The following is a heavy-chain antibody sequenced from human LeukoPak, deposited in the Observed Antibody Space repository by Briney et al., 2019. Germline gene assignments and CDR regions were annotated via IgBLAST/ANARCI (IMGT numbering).Heavy chain of an antibody. D-gene: IGHD3-9*01. CDR1: GGSFSGYY. J-gene: IGHJ2*01. Sequence: SETLSLTCAVYGGSFSGYYWSWIRQPPGKGLEWIGEINHSGSTNYNPSLKSRVTISVDTSKNQFSLKMRSVTAADTAVYYCARGRGYNSFDYWGRGTLVTVSS. V-gene: IGHV4-34*01. CDR3: ARGRGYNSFDY. CDR2: INHSGST.